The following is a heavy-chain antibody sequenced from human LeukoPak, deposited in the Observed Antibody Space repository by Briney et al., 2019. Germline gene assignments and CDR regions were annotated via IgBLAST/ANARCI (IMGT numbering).Heavy chain of an antibody. CDR2: IYYSGST. V-gene: IGHV4-59*12. CDR1: GGSISSYH. Sequence: SETLSLTCTVSGGSISSYHWSWIRQPPGKGLEWIGYIYYSGSTNYNPSLKSRVTISVDTSKNQFSLKLSSVTAADTAVYYCARGGLSRGFDYWGQGTLVTVSS. J-gene: IGHJ4*02. D-gene: IGHD3-3*02. CDR3: ARGGLSRGFDY.